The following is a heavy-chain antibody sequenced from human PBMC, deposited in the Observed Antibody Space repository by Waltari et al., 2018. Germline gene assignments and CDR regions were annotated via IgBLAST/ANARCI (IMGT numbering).Heavy chain of an antibody. Sequence: QVQLQESGPGLVKPSETLSLTCTVSVGSTSTYYWRWVRQSPGKGLEGIGYIHYSGSSVYNPSLRSRVAISLDTPNNQFSLRLRSVTAADAAIYYCARADTSTSYFYYYMDVWGKGTTVTVSS. D-gene: IGHD1-26*01. V-gene: IGHV4-59*01. J-gene: IGHJ6*03. CDR2: IHYSGSS. CDR3: ARADTSTSYFYYYMDV. CDR1: VGSTSTYY.